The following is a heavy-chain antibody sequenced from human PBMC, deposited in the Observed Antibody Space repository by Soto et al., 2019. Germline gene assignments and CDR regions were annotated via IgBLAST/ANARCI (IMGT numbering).Heavy chain of an antibody. J-gene: IGHJ3*02. CDR1: GYSFTSYW. D-gene: IGHD1-7*01. CDR3: ARKSPLIGNYFGLDI. CDR2: IDPSDSYT. V-gene: IGHV5-10-1*01. Sequence: PGESLKISCKGSGYSFTSYWISWVRQMPGKGLEWMGRIDPSDSYTNYSPSFQGHVTISADKSISTAYLQWSSLKASDTAMYYCARKSPLIGNYFGLDIWGQGTMVTVSS.